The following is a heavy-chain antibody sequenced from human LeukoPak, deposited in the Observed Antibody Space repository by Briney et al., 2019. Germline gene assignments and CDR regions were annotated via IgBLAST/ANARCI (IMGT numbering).Heavy chain of an antibody. V-gene: IGHV1-24*01. CDR1: GYTLTELS. CDR3: ATSLWFGELLDQFDY. CDR2: FDPEDGET. D-gene: IGHD3-10*01. J-gene: IGHJ4*02. Sequence: ASVKVSCKVSGYTLTELSMHWVRQAPGKGLEWMGGFDPEDGETIYAQKFQGRVTMTEDTSTDTAYMELSSLRSEDTAVYYCATSLWFGELLDQFDYWGQGTLVTVSS.